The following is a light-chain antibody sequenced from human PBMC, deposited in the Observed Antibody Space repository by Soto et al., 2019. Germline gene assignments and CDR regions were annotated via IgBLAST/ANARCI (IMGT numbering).Light chain of an antibody. J-gene: IGKJ4*01. CDR1: QNISSY. V-gene: IGKV1-33*01. Sequence: DIQMTQSPSSLSASVGDRVTITCQASQNISSYLNWYQQKPGKAPKLLIYDASNLETGVSSRFSGSGSGTDFTFTISSLQPEDIATYYCQQYDHLPPTFGGGTKVEIK. CDR2: DAS. CDR3: QQYDHLPPT.